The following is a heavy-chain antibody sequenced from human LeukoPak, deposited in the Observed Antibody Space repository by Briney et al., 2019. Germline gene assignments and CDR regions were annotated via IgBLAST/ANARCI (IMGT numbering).Heavy chain of an antibody. CDR2: IKKDGSRT. V-gene: IGHV3-74*03. Sequence: GGSLRLSCVAPGFTLSSNWMQWVRQAPGKGGGWVSRIKKDGSRTTYADSVKGRFTISRDNARNPLYLQMSSLRAEDTAVYYCVRSDWFDPWGQGTLVTVSS. CDR3: VRSDWFDP. J-gene: IGHJ5*02. CDR1: GFTLSSNW.